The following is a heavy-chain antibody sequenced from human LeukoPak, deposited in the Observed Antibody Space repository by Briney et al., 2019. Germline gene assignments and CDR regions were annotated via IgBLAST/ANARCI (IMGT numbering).Heavy chain of an antibody. CDR3: ARHVYYYDSSGYHDAFDI. V-gene: IGHV4-28*05. D-gene: IGHD3-22*01. CDR1: GYSISSSNW. J-gene: IGHJ3*02. CDR2: IYYSGSI. Sequence: SETLSLTCAVSGYSISSSNWWGWIRQPPGKGLEWIEYIYYSGSIYYNPSLKSRVTMSVDTSKNQFSLKLSSVTAVDTAVYYCARHVYYYDSSGYHDAFDIWAKGQWSPSLQ.